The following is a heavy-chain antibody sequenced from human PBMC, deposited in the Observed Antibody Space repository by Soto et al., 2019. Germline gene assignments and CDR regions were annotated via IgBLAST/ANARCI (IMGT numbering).Heavy chain of an antibody. CDR2: MNPNSGNT. V-gene: IGHV1-8*01. CDR1: GYTFTSYD. D-gene: IGHD3-10*01. CDR3: AAMSWFGVSWVDDY. Sequence: ASVKVSCKASGYTFTSYDINWVRQATGQGLEWMGWMNPNSGNTGYAQKFQGRVTMTRNTSISTAYMELSSLRSEDTAVYYCAAMSWFGVSWVDDYWGQGTLVTVSS. J-gene: IGHJ4*02.